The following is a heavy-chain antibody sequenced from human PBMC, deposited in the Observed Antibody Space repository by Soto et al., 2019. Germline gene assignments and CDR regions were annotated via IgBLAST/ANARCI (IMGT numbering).Heavy chain of an antibody. V-gene: IGHV1-46*03. J-gene: IGHJ4*02. D-gene: IGHD3-9*01. Sequence: GASVKVSCKASGYTFTSYYMHWVRQAPGQGLEWKGIINPSGGSTSYAQKFQGRVTMTRDTSTSTVYMELSSLRSEDTAVYYCARAYPYDILTGPPHYYFDYWGQGTLVTVSS. CDR1: GYTFTSYY. CDR3: ARAYPYDILTGPPHYYFDY. CDR2: INPSGGST.